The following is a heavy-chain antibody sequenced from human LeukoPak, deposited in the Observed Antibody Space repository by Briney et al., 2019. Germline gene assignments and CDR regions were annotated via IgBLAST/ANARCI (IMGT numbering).Heavy chain of an antibody. J-gene: IGHJ4*02. CDR1: GFTFSSCA. Sequence: PGGSLRLSCAASGFTFSSCAMSWVRQAPGKGLEWVSAISGSGGSTYYADSVKGRFTISRDNSMNTLYLQMNSLRAEDTAVYYCAKAWVFGVVTYYFDYWGQGTLVTVSS. V-gene: IGHV3-23*01. CDR2: ISGSGGST. D-gene: IGHD3-3*01. CDR3: AKAWVFGVVTYYFDY.